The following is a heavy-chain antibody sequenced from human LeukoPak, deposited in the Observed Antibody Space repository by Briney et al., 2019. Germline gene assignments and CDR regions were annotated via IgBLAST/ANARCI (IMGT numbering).Heavy chain of an antibody. CDR2: INHSGST. Sequence: KPSETLSLTCAVYGGSFSGYYWSWIRQPPGKGLEWSGEINHSGSTNYNPSLKSRVTISVDTSKNQFSLKLSSVTAADTAVYYCAREWEWELLYDYWGQGTLVTVSS. V-gene: IGHV4-34*01. CDR1: GGSFSGYY. J-gene: IGHJ4*02. CDR3: AREWEWELLYDY. D-gene: IGHD1-26*01.